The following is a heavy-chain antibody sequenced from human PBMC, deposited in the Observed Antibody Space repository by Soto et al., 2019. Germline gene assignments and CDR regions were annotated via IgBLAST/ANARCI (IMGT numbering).Heavy chain of an antibody. J-gene: IGHJ5*02. CDR1: GGSFSDHY. Sequence: PSETLSLTCAVYGGSFSDHYWSWIRQTPGKGLEWIGEINHSGSTNYNPSLKSRVTISLDTSMNHFSLRLSSVTAADTAVYYCARGQRFSDWFDPWGQGTLVTVSS. D-gene: IGHD3-3*01. CDR2: INHSGST. V-gene: IGHV4-34*01. CDR3: ARGQRFSDWFDP.